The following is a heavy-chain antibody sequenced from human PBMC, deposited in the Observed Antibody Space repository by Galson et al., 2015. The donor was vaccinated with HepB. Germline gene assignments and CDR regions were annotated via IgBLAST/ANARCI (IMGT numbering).Heavy chain of an antibody. V-gene: IGHV1-18*01. Sequence: SVKVSCKASGYTFTSYVISWVRQAPGQGLEWVGWISAYNGNTNYAQKLQGRVTMTTDTSTRTAYMELRSLRSDDTAVYYCARVDEAAGLSYFHYWGQGTLVTVSS. CDR3: ARVDEAAGLSYFHY. CDR2: ISAYNGNT. J-gene: IGHJ1*01. CDR1: GYTFTSYV. D-gene: IGHD6-13*01.